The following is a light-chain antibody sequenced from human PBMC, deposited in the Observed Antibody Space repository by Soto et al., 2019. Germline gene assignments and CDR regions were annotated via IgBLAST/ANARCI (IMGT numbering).Light chain of an antibody. CDR3: QQRLNWPPG. CDR2: DAS. Sequence: EIVLTQSPDTLSLSPGERATLSCRASQTVIHNHLAWHQQKPGQTPRLLVYDASNRATGIPARFSGSGSGTDSTLTISSLEPADFGLYYCQQRLNWPPGFGQGTKVDIK. J-gene: IGKJ1*01. CDR1: QTVIHNH. V-gene: IGKV3-11*01.